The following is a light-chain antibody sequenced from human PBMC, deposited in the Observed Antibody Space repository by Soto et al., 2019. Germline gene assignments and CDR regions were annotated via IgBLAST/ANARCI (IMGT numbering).Light chain of an antibody. CDR2: EVS. CDR1: SSDVGGYNY. Sequence: QSALTQPPSASGSPGQSGTISCTGTSSDVGGYNYVSWYQQHPGNAPKLLLYEVSRRPSGVPDRFSGSKSGNTASLTVSGLQAEDEADYYCSSYAGSINVLFGGGTKVTVL. V-gene: IGLV2-8*01. J-gene: IGLJ2*01. CDR3: SSYAGSINVL.